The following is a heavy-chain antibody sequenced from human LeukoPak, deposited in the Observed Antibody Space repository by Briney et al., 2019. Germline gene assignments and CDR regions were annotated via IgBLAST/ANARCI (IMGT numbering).Heavy chain of an antibody. CDR2: INPSGGST. V-gene: IGHV1-46*01. CDR3: ARFRDFYGSGSYHGMDV. CDR1: GYTFTSYY. J-gene: IGHJ6*02. Sequence: ASVKVSCRASGYTFTSYYMHWVRQAPGQGLEWMGIINPSGGSTSYAQKFQGRVTMTRDTSTSTAYMELRSLTSDDTAVYYCARFRDFYGSGSYHGMDVWGQGTTVTVSS. D-gene: IGHD3-10*01.